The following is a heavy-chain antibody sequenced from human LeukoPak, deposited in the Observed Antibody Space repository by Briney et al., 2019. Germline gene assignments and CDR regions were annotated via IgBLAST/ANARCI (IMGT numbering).Heavy chain of an antibody. CDR1: GFTFGDYA. Sequence: GGSLRLSCTGSGFTFGDYAMSWVRQAPGKGLEWVGVIRSKAFGWTTEYAASVKGRFTISRDDSKSIAYLQMNSLETEDTALYSCTGGRTSNFDCWRQGPLVTVSS. D-gene: IGHD2-15*01. CDR2: IRSKAFGWTT. J-gene: IGHJ4*02. V-gene: IGHV3-49*04. CDR3: TGGRTSNFDC.